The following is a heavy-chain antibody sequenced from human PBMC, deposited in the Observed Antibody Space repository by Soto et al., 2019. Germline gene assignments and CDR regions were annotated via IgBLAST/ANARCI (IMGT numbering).Heavy chain of an antibody. V-gene: IGHV1-69*01. CDR2: VIPIFGTA. CDR1: GGTFSSYA. J-gene: IGHJ6*02. D-gene: IGHD3-9*01. CDR3: ARDRGYDRLTGYYVRYYYGMDV. Sequence: QVQLVQSGAEVKKPGSSVKVSCKASGGTFSSYAISWVRQAPGQGLEWMGGVIPIFGTANYAQKFQGRVTITADESTSTAYMELSSLRSEDTAVYYCARDRGYDRLTGYYVRYYYGMDVWGQGTTVTVSS.